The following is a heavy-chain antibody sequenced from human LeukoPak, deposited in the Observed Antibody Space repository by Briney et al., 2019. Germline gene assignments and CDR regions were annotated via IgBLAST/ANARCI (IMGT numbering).Heavy chain of an antibody. J-gene: IGHJ5*02. CDR2: IGAYNGNT. CDR1: GYTFTSFG. CDR3: ASVVGLEWPGGWFDP. D-gene: IGHD3-3*01. V-gene: IGHV1-18*01. Sequence: ASVKVSCKASGYTFTSFGISWVRQAPGQGLEWMGWIGAYNGNTKYGQKLQGRVTMTTDTSTSTAYMELRSLRSDDAAVYYCASVVGLEWPGGWFDPWGQGTLVTVSS.